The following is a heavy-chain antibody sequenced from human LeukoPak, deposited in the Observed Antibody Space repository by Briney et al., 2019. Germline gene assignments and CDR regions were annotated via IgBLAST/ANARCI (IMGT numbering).Heavy chain of an antibody. CDR1: GYTFTSYD. Sequence: ASVKVSCKASGYTFTSYDINWVRQATGQGLEWMGWMNPNSGNTGYAQKFQGRVTMTRNTSISTAYMELSSLRSEDTAVYYCARVARYSSGKVYYYYYYYMDVWGKGTTVTISS. D-gene: IGHD6-19*01. V-gene: IGHV1-8*01. CDR2: MNPNSGNT. CDR3: ARVARYSSGKVYYYYYYYMDV. J-gene: IGHJ6*03.